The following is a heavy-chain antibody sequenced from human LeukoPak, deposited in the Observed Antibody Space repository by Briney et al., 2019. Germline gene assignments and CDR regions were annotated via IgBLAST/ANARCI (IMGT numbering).Heavy chain of an antibody. Sequence: GSPKVSCMASRYTFTGDYVQWVRQAPGQGLEWMGWIKSNSGGTNYAQKFQGRVTMTRDTSISTVYMELSRLRSDDTAVYYCAREKVEGANWFDPWGQGALVTVFS. CDR2: IKSNSGGT. J-gene: IGHJ5*02. D-gene: IGHD2-15*01. V-gene: IGHV1-2*02. CDR1: RYTFTGDY. CDR3: AREKVEGANWFDP.